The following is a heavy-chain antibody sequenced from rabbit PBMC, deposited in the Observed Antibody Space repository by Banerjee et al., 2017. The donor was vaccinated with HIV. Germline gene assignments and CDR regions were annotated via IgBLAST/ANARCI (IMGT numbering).Heavy chain of an antibody. D-gene: IGHD7-1*01. CDR3: ARDAGGDGYSNDL. CDR2: IYAGSSGST. V-gene: IGHV1S40*01. Sequence: QSLEESGGDLVKPGASLTLTCTASGFDFSSNAMCWVRQAPGKGLEWIACIYAGSSGSTYYASWAKGRFTISKTSSTTVTLQMTSLTAADTATYFCARDAGGDGYSNDLWGPGTLVTVS. CDR1: GFDFSSNA. J-gene: IGHJ4*01.